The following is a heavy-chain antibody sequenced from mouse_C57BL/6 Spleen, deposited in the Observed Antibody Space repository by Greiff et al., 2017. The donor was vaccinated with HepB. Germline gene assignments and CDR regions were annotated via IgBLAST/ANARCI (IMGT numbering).Heavy chain of an antibody. CDR2: IDPNSGGT. V-gene: IGHV1-72*01. J-gene: IGHJ2*01. CDR3: ARDYYGSSQPDFDY. Sequence: VKQSCKASGYTFTSYWMHWVKQRPGRGLEWIGRIDPNSGGTKYNEKFKSKATLTVDKPSSTAYMQLSCLTSEDSAVYYCARDYYGSSQPDFDYWGQGTTLTVSS. CDR1: GYTFTSYW. D-gene: IGHD1-1*01.